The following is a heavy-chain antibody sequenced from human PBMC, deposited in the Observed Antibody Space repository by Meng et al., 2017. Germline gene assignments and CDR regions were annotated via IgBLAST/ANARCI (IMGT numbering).Heavy chain of an antibody. Sequence: ASVKFSCKASGYTFTSYAMNWVRQAPGQGLEWMGWINTNTGNPTYAQGFTGRFVFSLDTSVSTAYLQISSLKAEDTAVYYCARDKAAAGTGNWFDPWGQGTLVTVSS. CDR1: GYTFTSYA. V-gene: IGHV7-4-1*02. J-gene: IGHJ5*02. D-gene: IGHD6-13*01. CDR2: INTNTGNP. CDR3: ARDKAAAGTGNWFDP.